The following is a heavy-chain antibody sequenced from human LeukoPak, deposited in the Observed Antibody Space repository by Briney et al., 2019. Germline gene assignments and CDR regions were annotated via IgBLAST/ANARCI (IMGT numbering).Heavy chain of an antibody. CDR1: GGSISSSSYY. CDR2: IYYSGST. Sequence: YPSETLSLTCTVSGGSISSSSYYWGWIRQPPGKGLEWIGSIYYSGSTYYNPSLKSRVTISVDTSKNQFSLKLSSVTATDTAVYYCALYYDSSGKTFDYWGQGTLVTVSS. D-gene: IGHD3-22*01. J-gene: IGHJ4*02. CDR3: ALYYDSSGKTFDY. V-gene: IGHV4-39*01.